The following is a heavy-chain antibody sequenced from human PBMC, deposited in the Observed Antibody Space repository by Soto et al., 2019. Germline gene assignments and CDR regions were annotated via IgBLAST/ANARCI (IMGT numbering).Heavy chain of an antibody. CDR2: IIPILDVA. CDR1: GGDFLSYT. J-gene: IGHJ6*02. V-gene: IGHV1-69*02. Sequence: QLVQSGAEVKKPGSSVKVSCKASGGDFLSYTISWVRQAPGQGPEWMGTIIPILDVAKNAQKFQGRVAITADKATSTVSIELRSLRSDDTAVYYCAQMWFGELWHGMDVWGQGTTITVSS. D-gene: IGHD3-10*01. CDR3: AQMWFGELWHGMDV.